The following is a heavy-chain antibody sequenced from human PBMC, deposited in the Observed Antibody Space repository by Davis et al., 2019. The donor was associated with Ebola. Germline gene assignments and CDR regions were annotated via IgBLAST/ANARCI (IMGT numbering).Heavy chain of an antibody. V-gene: IGHV3-30*04. CDR1: GFPFSNYA. D-gene: IGHD3-10*01. CDR2: TSHDGSTT. J-gene: IGHJ6*02. Sequence: GESLKISCAASGFPFSNYAMHWVRQAPDKGLEWVAVTSHDGSTTYYEDSVKGRFTISRDSSKNTLYLQMSSLRVEDTARYYCAKDPRVRVQGVPYGSDVWGQGTTVTVSS. CDR3: AKDPRVRVQGVPYGSDV.